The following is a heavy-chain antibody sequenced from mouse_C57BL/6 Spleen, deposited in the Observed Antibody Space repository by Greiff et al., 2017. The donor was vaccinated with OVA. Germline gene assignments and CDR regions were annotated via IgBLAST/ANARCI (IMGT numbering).Heavy chain of an antibody. D-gene: IGHD1-1*01. CDR3: ARRLLRY. V-gene: IGHV5-17*01. J-gene: IGHJ3*01. CDR1: GFTFTDYG. CDR2: ISRGRSPI. Sequence: EVQLVESGGGLVKPGGSLKLSCAASGFTFTDYGMHWVRQAPEQGLEWVAYISRGRSPIYYAYTVKGRFTISRDNAKNTLFLQMTSLRSEDTAMYYCARRLLRYWGQGTLVTVSA.